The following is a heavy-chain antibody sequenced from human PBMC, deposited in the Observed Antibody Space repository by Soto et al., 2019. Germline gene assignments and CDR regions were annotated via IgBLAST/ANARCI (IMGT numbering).Heavy chain of an antibody. V-gene: IGHV4-59*01. D-gene: IGHD3-3*01. Sequence: PSETLSLTCTVSGGSISSYYWSWIRQPPGKGLEWIGYIYYSGSTNYNPSLKSRVTISVDTSKNQFSLKLSSVTAADTAVYYCARGRITIFGVVTGDAFDIWGQGTMVTVSS. CDR2: IYYSGST. CDR3: ARGRITIFGVVTGDAFDI. CDR1: GGSISSYY. J-gene: IGHJ3*02.